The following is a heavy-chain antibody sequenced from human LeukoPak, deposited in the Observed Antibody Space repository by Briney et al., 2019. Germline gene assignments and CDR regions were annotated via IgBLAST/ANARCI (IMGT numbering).Heavy chain of an antibody. J-gene: IGHJ5*02. Sequence: GGSLRLSCAASGFTFSSYAMNWVRQAPGKGLEWVSVISGGGGSTSYADSVKGRFTISRDNPKNTLYLQMNSLRAEDTALYYCAKDRLSTPTAPRFDPWGQGTQVTVSS. CDR3: AKDRLSTPTAPRFDP. D-gene: IGHD4-23*01. V-gene: IGHV3-23*01. CDR1: GFTFSSYA. CDR2: ISGGGGST.